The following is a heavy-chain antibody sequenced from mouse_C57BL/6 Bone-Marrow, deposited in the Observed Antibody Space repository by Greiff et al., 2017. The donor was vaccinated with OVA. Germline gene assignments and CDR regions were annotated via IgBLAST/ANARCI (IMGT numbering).Heavy chain of an antibody. J-gene: IGHJ2*01. V-gene: IGHV5-17*01. Sequence: DVKLQESGGGLVKPGGSLKLSCAASGFTFSDYGMHWVRQAPEKGLEWVAYISSGSSTIYYADTVKGRFTISRDNAKNTLFLQMTSLRSEDTAMYYCAREAAQASYYFDYWGQGTTLTVSS. CDR3: AREAAQASYYFDY. CDR2: ISSGSSTI. CDR1: GFTFSDYG. D-gene: IGHD3-2*02.